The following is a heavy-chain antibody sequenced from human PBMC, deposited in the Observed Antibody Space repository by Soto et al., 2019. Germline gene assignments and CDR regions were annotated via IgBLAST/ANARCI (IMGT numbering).Heavy chain of an antibody. Sequence: PLRPSCAASGFTFSSYGMHWVRQAAGKGLEWVAVIWYEGSNKYYADSVTGRFTISRDNSRNTLYLQMNSLRAEDTAVYYCARAYYYDSSRAYYYYGMDVWGQGTTVTVSS. V-gene: IGHV3-33*01. CDR3: ARAYYYDSSRAYYYYGMDV. CDR1: GFTFSSYG. CDR2: IWYEGSNK. D-gene: IGHD3-22*01. J-gene: IGHJ6*02.